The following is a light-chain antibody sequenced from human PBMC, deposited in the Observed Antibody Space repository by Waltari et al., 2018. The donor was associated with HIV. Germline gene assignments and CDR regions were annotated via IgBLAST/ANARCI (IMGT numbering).Light chain of an antibody. Sequence: DIVLTQSPATLSLSPGERATLSCRASQSINTFLAWFQHRPGQAPRLLIYDASNRATGIPARFSGSGSGRDFTLTISSLEPEDVAVYYCLQRSNWPPWTFGQGTKVEIK. CDR2: DAS. CDR1: QSINTF. CDR3: LQRSNWPPWT. J-gene: IGKJ1*01. V-gene: IGKV3-11*02.